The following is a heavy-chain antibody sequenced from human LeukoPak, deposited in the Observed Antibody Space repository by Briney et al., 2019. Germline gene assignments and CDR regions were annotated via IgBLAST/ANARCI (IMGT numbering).Heavy chain of an antibody. V-gene: IGHV3-9*01. J-gene: IGHJ4*02. CDR3: AKDILWGYGIDY. CDR2: ISWNSGSI. Sequence: AGGSLRLSCAASGFTFDDYAMHWVRQAPGKGLEWVSGISWNSGSIGYADSVKGRFTISRDNAKNSLYLQMNSLRAEDTALYYCAKDILWGYGIDYWGQGTLVTVSS. CDR1: GFTFDDYA. D-gene: IGHD7-27*01.